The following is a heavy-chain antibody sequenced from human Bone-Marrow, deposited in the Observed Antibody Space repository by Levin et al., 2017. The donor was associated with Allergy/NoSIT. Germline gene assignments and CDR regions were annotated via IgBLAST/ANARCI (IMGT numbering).Heavy chain of an antibody. V-gene: IGHV3-30-3*01. CDR3: ASWAESCSSINCLRYPLDF. Sequence: QAGGSLRLSCAASGFTFSNYVMHWVRQAPGKGLEWVAVISYDGINKYYADSVKGRFTISRDNSKDTVYLQMDSLRVEDAAVYYCASWAESCSSINCLRYPLDFWGQGALVTVSS. CDR1: GFTFSNYV. D-gene: IGHD2-2*01. J-gene: IGHJ4*02. CDR2: ISYDGINK.